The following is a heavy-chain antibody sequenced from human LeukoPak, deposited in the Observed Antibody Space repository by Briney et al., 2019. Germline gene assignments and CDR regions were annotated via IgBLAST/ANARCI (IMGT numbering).Heavy chain of an antibody. V-gene: IGHV3-53*01. CDR3: ARRGYYYDSSGYSYYFDY. CDR1: GFTFSDYY. CDR2: IYSGGST. D-gene: IGHD3-22*01. J-gene: IGHJ4*02. Sequence: GGSLRLSCAASGFTFSDYYMSWIRQAPGKGLEWVSVIYSGGSTYYADSVKGRFTISRDNSKNTLYLQMNSLRAEDTAVYYCARRGYYYDSSGYSYYFDYWGQGTLVTVSS.